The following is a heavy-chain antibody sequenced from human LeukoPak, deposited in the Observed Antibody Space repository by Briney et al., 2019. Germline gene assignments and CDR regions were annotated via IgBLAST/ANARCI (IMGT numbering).Heavy chain of an antibody. CDR1: GFTFGDYA. V-gene: IGHV3-23*01. J-gene: IGHJ6*04. D-gene: IGHD1-1*01. CDR2: ISGSGGRT. CDR3: AKGDPRLDGTTFGDV. Sequence: RGSLRLSSAAPGFTFGDYAMSSVRQAPGKGLEWVSAISGSGGRTYYADSLKGRFTISRDNSKNTLYLQMNSLRAEDTAVYYCAKGDPRLDGTTFGDVWGKGTTVTISS.